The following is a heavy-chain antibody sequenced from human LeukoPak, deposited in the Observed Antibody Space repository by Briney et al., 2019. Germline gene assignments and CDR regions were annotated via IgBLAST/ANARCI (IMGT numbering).Heavy chain of an antibody. Sequence: PSETLSLSCVVNGESFSNHYWTWIRHSPGKGLEWIGEIEHRGNTNYNPSLKSRVTISVDTSKNEFSLKLKSVTAADTAVFYCARGRGVAARRGFDFWGLGTLVTVSS. D-gene: IGHD6-6*01. CDR1: GESFSNHY. V-gene: IGHV4-34*01. CDR2: IEHRGNT. CDR3: ARGRGVAARRGFDF. J-gene: IGHJ4*02.